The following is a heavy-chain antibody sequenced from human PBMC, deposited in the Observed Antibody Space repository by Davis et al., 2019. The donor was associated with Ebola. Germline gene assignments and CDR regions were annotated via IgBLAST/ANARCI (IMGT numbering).Heavy chain of an antibody. J-gene: IGHJ4*02. CDR3: TRALYPPLNRRSTQFDY. Sequence: GESLKISCAASGFTFSSYSMNWVRQAPGKGLEWVSSISSSSSYIYYADSVKGRFTISRDNAKNSLYLQMNSLKTEDTAVYYCTRALYPPLNRRSTQFDYWGQGTLVTVSS. D-gene: IGHD2-2*02. V-gene: IGHV3-21*03. CDR1: GFTFSSYS. CDR2: ISSSSSYI.